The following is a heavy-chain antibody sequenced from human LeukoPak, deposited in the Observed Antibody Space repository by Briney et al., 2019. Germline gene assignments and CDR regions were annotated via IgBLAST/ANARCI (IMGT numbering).Heavy chain of an antibody. CDR1: GFTFSTFW. V-gene: IGHV3-74*01. D-gene: IGHD3-9*01. J-gene: IGHJ5*02. CDR2: INHDGSST. Sequence: GGSLRLPCATSGFTFSTFWMHWVRQAPGKGLVWVSRINHDGSSTNYADSVKGRLTISRDNSKNTLYLQMNSLRGEDTAVYYCARAAAETGSFRDNWFDPWGQGTLVTVSS. CDR3: ARAAAETGSFRDNWFDP.